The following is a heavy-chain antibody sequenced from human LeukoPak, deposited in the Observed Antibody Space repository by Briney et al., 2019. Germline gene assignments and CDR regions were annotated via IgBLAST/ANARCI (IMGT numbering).Heavy chain of an antibody. V-gene: IGHV4-39*01. Sequence: PSETLSLTCTVSGGSISSSSYYWGWIRQPLGKGLEWIGRIYYSGSTYYNPSLKSRVTISVDTSKNQFSLKLSSVTAADTAVYYCARVGATSWYYYYYYMDVWGKGTTVTVSS. D-gene: IGHD1-26*01. CDR1: GGSISSSSYY. CDR3: ARVGATSWYYYYYYMDV. CDR2: IYYSGST. J-gene: IGHJ6*03.